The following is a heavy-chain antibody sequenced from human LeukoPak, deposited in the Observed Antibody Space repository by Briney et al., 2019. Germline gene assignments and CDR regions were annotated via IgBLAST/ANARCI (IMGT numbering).Heavy chain of an antibody. CDR1: GGSFSGYY. V-gene: IGHV4-34*01. CDR2: INHSGST. CDR3: ARSAFRPRGPGYFQR. J-gene: IGHJ1*01. Sequence: SETLSLTCAVYGGSFSGYYWSWIRQPPGKGLEWIGEINHSGSTNYNPSLKSRVTISVDTSKNQFSLKLSSVTAADTAVYYCARSAFRPRGPGYFQRWGQGTLVTVSS.